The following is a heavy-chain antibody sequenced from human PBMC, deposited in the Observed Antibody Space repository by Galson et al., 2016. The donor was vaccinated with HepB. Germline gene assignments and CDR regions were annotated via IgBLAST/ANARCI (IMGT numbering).Heavy chain of an antibody. D-gene: IGHD1-1*01. CDR2: ISTRRTT. CDR3: AKERLVRRIFDH. CDR1: GFMFSNFG. V-gene: IGHV3-23*01. J-gene: IGHJ4*02. Sequence: LRLSCAASGFMFSNFGLSWVRQAPGKGLEWVASISTRRTTYYSDSVQGRFTISRDSSNNTLYLQMNGLRAEDTAVYYCAKERLVRRIFDHWGQGTLLTVSS.